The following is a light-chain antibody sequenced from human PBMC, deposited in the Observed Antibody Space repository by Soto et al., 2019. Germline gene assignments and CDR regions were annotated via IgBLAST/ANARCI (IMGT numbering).Light chain of an antibody. J-gene: IGLJ1*01. CDR3: TSFTTSKTYI. V-gene: IGLV2-18*02. CDR2: EVT. Sequence: QSVLTQPRSVVVSPGRSVTISCTGTSSDIGSYDRVSWYQQPPGTAPRLMIYEVTNRPSGVPDRFSGSKSGNTASLTISGLQPEDETDYYCTSFTTSKTYIFGTGTKVTVL. CDR1: SSDIGSYDR.